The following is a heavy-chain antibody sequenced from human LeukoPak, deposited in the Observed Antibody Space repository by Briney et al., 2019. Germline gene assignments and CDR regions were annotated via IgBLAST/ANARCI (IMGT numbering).Heavy chain of an antibody. CDR2: ISSGTTYT. CDR1: GFTFSDSY. D-gene: IGHD1-26*01. V-gene: IGHV3-11*05. Sequence: GGSLRLSCAASGFTFSDSYMIWIRQAPGKGLEWVSYISSGTTYTIYADSVKGRSTISRDNAKNSLFLQMNSLRAEDTAVYYCARDYSGGVGASDYWGQGTLVTVSS. J-gene: IGHJ4*02. CDR3: ARDYSGGVGASDY.